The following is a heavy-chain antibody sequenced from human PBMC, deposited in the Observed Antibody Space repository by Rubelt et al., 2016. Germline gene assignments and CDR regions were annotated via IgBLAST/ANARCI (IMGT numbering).Heavy chain of an antibody. D-gene: IGHD6-13*01. CDR2: IHTTTGNP. CDR1: GYTFTRNA. Sequence: QVQLVQSGSELKKPGASVKVSCKASGYTFTRNALNWVRQAPGQGLEWMGWIHTTTGNPTYAQGVTGRVVFSLDTSVTTTELQISNLYAEDSAVYYCARDPAGGNWFDHGGQGTLVTVSS. J-gene: IGHJ5*02. V-gene: IGHV7-4-1*02. CDR3: ARDPAGGNWFDH.